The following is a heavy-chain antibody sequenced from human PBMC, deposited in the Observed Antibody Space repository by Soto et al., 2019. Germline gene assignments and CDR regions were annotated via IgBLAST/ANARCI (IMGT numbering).Heavy chain of an antibody. J-gene: IGHJ4*02. CDR1: GGSITSSSHY. D-gene: IGHD6-6*01. CDR3: ARSSITPRLFMYPFDY. V-gene: IGHV4-39*01. CDR2: IYYDGNT. Sequence: QLQLQESGPGLVKPSETLSLTCTVSGGSITSSSHYRGWIRQPPGKGLECIGNIYYDGNTYYNPSLKSRVTISLDTSKNQFSLRLNSVTAADTAVYYCARSSITPRLFMYPFDYWGQGTLVTVSS.